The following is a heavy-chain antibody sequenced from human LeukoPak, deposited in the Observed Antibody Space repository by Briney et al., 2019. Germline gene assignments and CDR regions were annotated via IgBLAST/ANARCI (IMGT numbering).Heavy chain of an antibody. D-gene: IGHD5-12*01. CDR2: IYSSGST. Sequence: PSQTLSLTCTVSGGSISSGSYYWSWIRHPAGKGLEWIGRIYSSGSTNYNPSLKSRVAISGDTFKNQFSLRLGSVTAADTAVYYCARGGDAAPFDYWGLGTQVTVSS. CDR3: ARGGDAAPFDY. J-gene: IGHJ4*02. CDR1: GGSISSGSYY. V-gene: IGHV4-61*02.